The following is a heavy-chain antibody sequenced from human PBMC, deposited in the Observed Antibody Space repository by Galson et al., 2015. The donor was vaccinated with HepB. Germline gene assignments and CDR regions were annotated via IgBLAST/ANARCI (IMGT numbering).Heavy chain of an antibody. D-gene: IGHD3-16*01. J-gene: IGHJ4*02. V-gene: IGHV3-7*03. Sequence: LRLSCAASGLTFSRYCMIWVRQAPGKALEWVANINQDGSEKYYMDSVKGRFTISRDNPKNSLYLQMNSLRADDTAVYYCAGGDYMAYWGQGTLVTVSS. CDR3: AGGDYMAY. CDR2: INQDGSEK. CDR1: GLTFSRYC.